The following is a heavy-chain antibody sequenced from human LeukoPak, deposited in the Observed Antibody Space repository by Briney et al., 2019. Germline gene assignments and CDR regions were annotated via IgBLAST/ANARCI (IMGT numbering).Heavy chain of an antibody. CDR3: ARGQDFWSGSPWFDP. Sequence: ASVKVSCKASGYTFTSYDINWVRQATGQGLEWMGWMNPNSGNTGYAQKFQGRVTITRNTSISTAYMELSSLRSEDTAVYYCARGQDFWSGSPWFDPWGQGTLVTVSS. V-gene: IGHV1-8*03. CDR2: MNPNSGNT. D-gene: IGHD3-3*01. J-gene: IGHJ5*02. CDR1: GYTFTSYD.